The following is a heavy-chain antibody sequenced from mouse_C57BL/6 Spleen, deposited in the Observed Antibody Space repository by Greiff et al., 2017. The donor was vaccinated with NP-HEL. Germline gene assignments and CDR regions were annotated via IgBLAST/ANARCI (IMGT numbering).Heavy chain of an antibody. D-gene: IGHD3-3*01. CDR2: IDPSDSYT. CDR3: ARCWDREGFDY. Sequence: VQLQQPGAELVMPGASVKLSCKASGYTFTSYWMHWVKQRPGQGLEWIGEIDPSDSYTNYNQKFKGKSTLTVDKSSSTAYMQLSSLTSEDSAVYYCARCWDREGFDYWGQGTTLTVSS. CDR1: GYTFTSYW. J-gene: IGHJ2*01. V-gene: IGHV1-69*01.